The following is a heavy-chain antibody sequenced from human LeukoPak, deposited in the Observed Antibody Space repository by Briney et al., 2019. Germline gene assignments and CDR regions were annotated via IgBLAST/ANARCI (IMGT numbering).Heavy chain of an antibody. CDR2: FDPEDGET. CDR1: GYTRTELS. Sequence: ASVKVACEVSGYTRTELSMHWVRQAPGKGLEWMGGFDPEDGETIYAQKFQGRVTMTEDTSTDTAYMELSSLRSEDTAVYYCATRGGQQLVFDYWGQGTLVTVSS. J-gene: IGHJ4*02. V-gene: IGHV1-24*01. CDR3: ATRGGQQLVFDY. D-gene: IGHD6-13*01.